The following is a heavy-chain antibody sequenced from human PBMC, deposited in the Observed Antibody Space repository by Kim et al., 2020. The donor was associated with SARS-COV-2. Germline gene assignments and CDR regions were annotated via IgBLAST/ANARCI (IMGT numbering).Heavy chain of an antibody. CDR1: GGTFSSYA. Sequence: SVKVSCKASGGTFSSYAISWVRQAPGQGLEWMGGIIPIFGTANYAQKFQGRVTITADESTSTAYMELSSLRSEDTAVYYCAGEENGGELLIPRGGNWFDPWGQGTLVTVSS. D-gene: IGHD1-26*01. V-gene: IGHV1-69*13. J-gene: IGHJ5*02. CDR3: AGEENGGELLIPRGGNWFDP. CDR2: IIPIFGTA.